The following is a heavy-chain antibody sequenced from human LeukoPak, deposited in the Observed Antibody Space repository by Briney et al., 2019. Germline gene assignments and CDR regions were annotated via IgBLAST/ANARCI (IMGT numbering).Heavy chain of an antibody. CDR2: ISYDGSNK. CDR3: ATDRGWRTSGYYLYYFEY. D-gene: IGHD3-3*01. CDR1: GFTFSSYA. Sequence: GGSLRLSCAASGFTFSSYAMHWVRQAPGKGLEWVAVISYDGSNKYYADSVKGRFTISRDNSKNLLYLQMSSLRAEDTAVYYCATDRGWRTSGYYLYYFEYWGQGTLVTFSS. J-gene: IGHJ4*02. V-gene: IGHV3-30-3*01.